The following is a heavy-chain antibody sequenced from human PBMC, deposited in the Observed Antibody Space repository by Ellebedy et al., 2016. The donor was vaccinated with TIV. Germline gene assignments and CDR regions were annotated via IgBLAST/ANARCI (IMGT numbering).Heavy chain of an antibody. J-gene: IGHJ4*02. CDR2: ISAYNGNT. CDR3: ARDWTLRRPPYSSGWAMGY. Sequence: ASVKVSCKASGYTFTNYGISWVRQAPGQGLEWMGWISAYNGNTNYAQNLQGRVTMTTDTSTSTAYMELRSLRSDDTALYYCARDWTLRRPPYSSGWAMGYWGQGTLVTVSS. V-gene: IGHV1-18*01. CDR1: GYTFTNYG. D-gene: IGHD6-19*01.